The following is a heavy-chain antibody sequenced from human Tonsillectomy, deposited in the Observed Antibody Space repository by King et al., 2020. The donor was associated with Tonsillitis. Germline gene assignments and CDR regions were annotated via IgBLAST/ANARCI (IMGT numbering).Heavy chain of an antibody. CDR1: GFTFSSYA. Sequence: VQLVESGGGLVQPGGSLRLSCAASGFTFSSYAMSWVRQAPGKGLEWVSAISGSGGSTYYADSVKGRFTISRDNSKNTLYLQMNSLRAEETAVYYCAKDWALYYYDSSGYSPDAFDIWGQGTMVTVSS. D-gene: IGHD3-22*01. V-gene: IGHV3-23*04. CDR2: ISGSGGST. J-gene: IGHJ3*02. CDR3: AKDWALYYYDSSGYSPDAFDI.